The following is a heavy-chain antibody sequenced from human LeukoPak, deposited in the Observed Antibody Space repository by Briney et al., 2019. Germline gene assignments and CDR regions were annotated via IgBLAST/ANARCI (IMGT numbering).Heavy chain of an antibody. CDR2: ISGSGGST. D-gene: IGHD6-13*01. J-gene: IGHJ4*02. V-gene: IGHV3-23*01. CDR1: GFTFSSYA. CDR3: ASPAGYSSSWYSGDY. Sequence: PGGSLRLPCAASGFTFSSYAMSWVRQAPGKGLEWVSAISGSGGSTYYADSVKGRFTISRDNSKNTLYLQMNSLRAEDTAVYYCASPAGYSSSWYSGDYWGQGTLVTVSS.